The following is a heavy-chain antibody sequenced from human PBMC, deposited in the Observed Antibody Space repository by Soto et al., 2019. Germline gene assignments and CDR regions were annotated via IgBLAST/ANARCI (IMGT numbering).Heavy chain of an antibody. J-gene: IGHJ4*02. D-gene: IGHD3-9*01. CDR1: GGTFSSYT. V-gene: IGHV1-69*02. Sequence: ASVKVSCKASGGTFSSYTISWVRQAPGQGLEWMGRIIPILGIANYAQKFQGRVTITADKSTSTAYMELSSLRSEDTAVYYCASKRDPSKLRYFDWLLSLDYWGQGTLVTVSS. CDR3: ASKRDPSKLRYFDWLLSLDY. CDR2: IIPILGIA.